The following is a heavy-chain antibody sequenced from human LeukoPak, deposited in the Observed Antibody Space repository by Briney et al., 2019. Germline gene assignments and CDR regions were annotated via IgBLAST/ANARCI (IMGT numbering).Heavy chain of an antibody. V-gene: IGHV3-48*03. CDR2: ISSSGSTI. CDR1: GFTFSSYE. J-gene: IGHJ6*03. D-gene: IGHD3-10*01. Sequence: GGSLRLSCAASGFTFSSYEMNWVRQAPGKGLEWVSYISSSGSTIYYADSVKGRFTISRDNSKNTLYLQMNSLKGDDTAVYYCAKDSAFYYIDVWGKGTTVIISS. CDR3: AKDSAFYYIDV.